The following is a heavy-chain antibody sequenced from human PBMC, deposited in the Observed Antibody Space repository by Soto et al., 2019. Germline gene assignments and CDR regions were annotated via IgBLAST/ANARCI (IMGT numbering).Heavy chain of an antibody. CDR2: IYPGDSDT. V-gene: IGHV5-51*07. D-gene: IGHD3-3*01. Sequence: GESLNSTCKGTGYSYTSYWIGWVHQKPGKGLEWMGIIYPGDSDTRYSPSFQGQVTISADKSISTAYLQWSSLKASDTAMYYCARIPYYDFWSGLYPWGQGTLVTVSS. CDR3: ARIPYYDFWSGLYP. CDR1: GYSYTSYW. J-gene: IGHJ5*02.